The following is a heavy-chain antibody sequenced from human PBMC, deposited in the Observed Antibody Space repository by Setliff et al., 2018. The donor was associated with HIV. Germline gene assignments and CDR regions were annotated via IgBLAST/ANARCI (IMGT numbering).Heavy chain of an antibody. Sequence: SETLSLTCSVSGDSVSDYCWSWIRQPPGKGLEWIGDISTFRGTNYSPSLQSRVTISMDTSKNQLSLNLSSATAADTAVYYCSRGTFGGVIAQYYFDHWGQGTLVTVSS. CDR2: ISTFRGT. D-gene: IGHD3-16*02. CDR1: GDSVSDYC. J-gene: IGHJ4*02. V-gene: IGHV4-4*09. CDR3: SRGTFGGVIAQYYFDH.